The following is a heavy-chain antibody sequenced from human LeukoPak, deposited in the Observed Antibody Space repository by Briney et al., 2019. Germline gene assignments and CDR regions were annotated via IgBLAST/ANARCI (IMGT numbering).Heavy chain of an antibody. CDR1: GFTFSNYP. Sequence: PGGSLRLSCVASGFTFSNYPMHWVRQAPGKGLEWVAVISYTGGTKYYAASVKGRFTISRDDSKSTLYLEMNSLRPEDTATYYCARDPQRGPPDYFDHWGQGTLVTVSS. V-gene: IGHV3-30-3*01. D-gene: IGHD6-25*01. J-gene: IGHJ4*02. CDR2: ISYTGGTK. CDR3: ARDPQRGPPDYFDH.